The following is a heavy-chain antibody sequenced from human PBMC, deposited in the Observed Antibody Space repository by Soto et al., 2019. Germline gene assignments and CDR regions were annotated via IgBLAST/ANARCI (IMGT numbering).Heavy chain of an antibody. CDR2: INRDGSSA. Sequence: PGGSLRLSCAASGFTFSSYWMHWVRQAPGKGLVWVSRINRDGSSANYADSVKGRFTISRDNAKNTLYLQMNSLRAEDAAVCYCERETYRTFYFDNWGQGALVTVSS. J-gene: IGHJ4*02. V-gene: IGHV3-74*01. CDR3: ERETYRTFYFDN. CDR1: GFTFSSYW. D-gene: IGHD1-1*01.